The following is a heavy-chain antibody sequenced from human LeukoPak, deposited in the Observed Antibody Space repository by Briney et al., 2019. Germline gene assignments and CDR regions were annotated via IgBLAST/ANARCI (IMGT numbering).Heavy chain of an antibody. V-gene: IGHV1-18*01. CDR1: GYTFTSYG. CDR3: AHNRYVDGYNFLSR. Sequence: ASVKVSCKASGYTFTSYGISWVRQAPGQGLEWMGWISGYNGNTIYAQKFQDRATMTTDTSTSTALMELRSLRSDDTAVYYCAHNRYVDGYNFLSRWGQGTLVTVSS. J-gene: IGHJ4*02. CDR2: ISGYNGNT. D-gene: IGHD5-24*01.